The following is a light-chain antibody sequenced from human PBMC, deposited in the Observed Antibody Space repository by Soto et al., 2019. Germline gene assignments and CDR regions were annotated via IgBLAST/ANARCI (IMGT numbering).Light chain of an antibody. CDR2: GAS. CDR1: QSILSN. CDR3: QHYYNWPRT. V-gene: IGKV3-15*01. J-gene: IGKJ1*01. Sequence: EVEMVQSRRTLSISPGERATLSCRASQSILSNLAWYQHKPGQPPRLLIYGASTRATGTPARFSGSGSGTEFTLTISSLQSEDFAVYYCQHYYNWPRTFGQGTKVYI.